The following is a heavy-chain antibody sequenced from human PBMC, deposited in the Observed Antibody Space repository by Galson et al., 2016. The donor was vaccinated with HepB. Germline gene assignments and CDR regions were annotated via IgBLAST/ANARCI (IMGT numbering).Heavy chain of an antibody. J-gene: IGHJ3*01. Sequence: SLRLSCAASGFSFSSYDMHWVRQRTGRGLEWVSAIASTFDTYHSDSAKGRFTISRENAKNSVYLQMNSLRPGDTAVYYCARVYHFWSGFPREYAFDVWGQGTPVTVSS. D-gene: IGHD3-3*01. V-gene: IGHV3-13*04. CDR2: IASTFDT. CDR3: ARVYHFWSGFPREYAFDV. CDR1: GFSFSSYD.